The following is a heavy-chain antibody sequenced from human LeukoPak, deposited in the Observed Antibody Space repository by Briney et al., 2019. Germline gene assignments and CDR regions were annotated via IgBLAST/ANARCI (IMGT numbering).Heavy chain of an antibody. CDR1: GVSFSGYY. D-gene: IGHD4-11*01. J-gene: IGHJ6*02. Sequence: SETLSLTCAVYGVSFSGYYWSWIRQPPGKGLEWIGEINHSGSTNYNPSLKSRVTISVDTSKNQFSLKLSSVTAADTAVYYCARAPYSLYYYGMDVWGQGTTVTVSS. V-gene: IGHV4-34*01. CDR2: INHSGST. CDR3: ARAPYSLYYYGMDV.